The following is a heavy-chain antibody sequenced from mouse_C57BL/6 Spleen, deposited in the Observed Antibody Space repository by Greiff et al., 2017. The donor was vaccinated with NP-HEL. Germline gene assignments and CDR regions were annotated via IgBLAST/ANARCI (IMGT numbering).Heavy chain of an antibody. J-gene: IGHJ4*01. V-gene: IGHV1-54*01. D-gene: IGHD2-4*01. CDR2: INPGSGGT. CDR1: GYAFTNYL. CDR3: ARTLSTMSTTRYYAMDY. Sequence: QVQLQQSGAELVRPGTSVKVSCKASGYAFTNYLIEWVKQRPGQGLEWIGVINPGSGGTNYNEKFKGKATLTADKSSSTAYMQLSSLTSEDSAVYFCARTLSTMSTTRYYAMDYWGQGTSVTVSS.